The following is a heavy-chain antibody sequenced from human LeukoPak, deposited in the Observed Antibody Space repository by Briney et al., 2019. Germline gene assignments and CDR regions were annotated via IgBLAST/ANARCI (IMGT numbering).Heavy chain of an antibody. CDR2: IYSGGTA. D-gene: IGHD6-19*01. Sequence: GGSLRLSCAASGFTVSSSYMSWVRQSPGKGLEWVSVIYSGGTAHYADSVKGRFMISRDMSKNTVYLQMNSLRAEDTAVYYCARGILTSGWYEFDHWGQGTLVTVSS. V-gene: IGHV3-66*01. J-gene: IGHJ4*02. CDR3: ARGILTSGWYEFDH. CDR1: GFTVSSSY.